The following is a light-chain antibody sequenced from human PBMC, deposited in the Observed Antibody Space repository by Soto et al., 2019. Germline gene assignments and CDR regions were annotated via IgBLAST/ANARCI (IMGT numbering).Light chain of an antibody. V-gene: IGKV3-20*01. CDR1: QSVSSSY. J-gene: IGKJ2*01. Sequence: EIVLTQSPGTLSLSPGERATLSCRASQSVSSSYLAWYQQKPGQAPRLLIYGASSRATCIPDRFSGSGSGTDFTLTIIRLEPEDFAVYYWQQYGSSPPYTVGQGTKLEIK. CDR3: QQYGSSPPYT. CDR2: GAS.